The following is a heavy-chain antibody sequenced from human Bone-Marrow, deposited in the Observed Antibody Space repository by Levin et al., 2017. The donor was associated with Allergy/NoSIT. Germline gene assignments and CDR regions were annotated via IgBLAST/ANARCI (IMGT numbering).Heavy chain of an antibody. CDR3: AKDPRRGGYSLDY. CDR2: ISYDGSNK. J-gene: IGHJ4*02. D-gene: IGHD6-13*01. CDR1: GFTFSSYG. Sequence: AGGSLRLSCAASGFTFSSYGMHWVRQAPGKGLEWVAVISYDGSNKYYADSVKGRFTISRDNSKNTLYLQMNSLRAEDTAVYYCAKDPRRGGYSLDYWGQGTLVTVSS. V-gene: IGHV3-30*18.